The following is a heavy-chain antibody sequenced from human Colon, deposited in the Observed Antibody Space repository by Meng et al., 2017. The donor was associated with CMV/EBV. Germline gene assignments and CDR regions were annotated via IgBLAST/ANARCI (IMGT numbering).Heavy chain of an antibody. CDR1: GFTFDDYA. CDR3: AKERHDRMPVIGTSPLDF. J-gene: IGHJ4*02. D-gene: IGHD2-2*01. Sequence: GGSLRLSCVVSGFTFDDYAMHWVRQVPGKGLEWVAGINWNSGTTGYAASVKGRFTISRDSAKNSLYLQMSSLRTEDMALYYCAKERHDRMPVIGTSPLDFWGQGTLVTVSS. V-gene: IGHV3-9*03. CDR2: INWNSGTT.